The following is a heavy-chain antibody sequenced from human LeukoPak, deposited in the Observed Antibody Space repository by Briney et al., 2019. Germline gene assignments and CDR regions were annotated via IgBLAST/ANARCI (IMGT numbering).Heavy chain of an antibody. CDR3: AREVEGVGDPREDYYHYYYMDV. CDR1: GGSIGNYY. V-gene: IGHV4-4*07. D-gene: IGHD3-10*01. J-gene: IGHJ6*03. Sequence: PSETLSLTCSVSGGSIGNYYWSWIRQPAGKGLEWIGRINTSGSTKYKSSLKSRVTISVDKSKNQFSLKLTSVTAADTALYYCAREVEGVGDPREDYYHYYYMDVWGKGTTVTVSS. CDR2: INTSGST.